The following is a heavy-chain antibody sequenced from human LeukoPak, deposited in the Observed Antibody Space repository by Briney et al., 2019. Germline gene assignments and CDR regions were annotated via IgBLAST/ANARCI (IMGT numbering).Heavy chain of an antibody. CDR3: ARDPTNSHYYYSMDV. CDR2: ISAYNGNT. CDR1: GYTFTSYG. Sequence: ASVKVSCKASGYTFTSYGISWVRQAPGQGLEWMGWISAYNGNTNYAQKLQGRVTMTTDTSTSTAYMELRSLRSDDTAVYYCARDPTNSHYYYSMDVWGKGTTVTVSS. J-gene: IGHJ6*04. V-gene: IGHV1-18*04. D-gene: IGHD2-8*01.